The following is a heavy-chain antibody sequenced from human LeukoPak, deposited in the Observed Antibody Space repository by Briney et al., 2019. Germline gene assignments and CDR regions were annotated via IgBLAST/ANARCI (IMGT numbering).Heavy chain of an antibody. CDR2: ISGSGGST. V-gene: IGHV3-23*01. CDR1: GFTFSSYA. J-gene: IGHJ4*02. CDR3: AKSTVRAGAFDY. D-gene: IGHD2-8*02. Sequence: GGSLRLSCAASGFTFSSYAMSWVRQAPGKGLEWVSAISGSGGSTYYADSVEGRFTISRDNSKNTLYLQMNSLRAEDTAVYYCAKSTVRAGAFDYWGQGTLVTVSS.